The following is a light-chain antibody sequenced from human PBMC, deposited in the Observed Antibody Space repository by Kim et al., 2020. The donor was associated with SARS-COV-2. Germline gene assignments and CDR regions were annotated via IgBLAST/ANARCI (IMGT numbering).Light chain of an antibody. CDR3: QKYKDWPYT. J-gene: IGKJ2*01. CDR2: GAS. CDR1: QNIGNA. Sequence: EILMTHSPATLSVSPGERVTLSCKSSQNIGNALAWSQQKPGQPPRNLIYGASTRASGVPDRFSGSGTGTEFTLTISNLQSEDVAVYFCQKYKDWPYTFGQGTKLEI. V-gene: IGKV3-15*01.